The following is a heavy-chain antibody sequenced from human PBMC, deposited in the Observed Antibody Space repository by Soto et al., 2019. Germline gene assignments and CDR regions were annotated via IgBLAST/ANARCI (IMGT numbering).Heavy chain of an antibody. CDR3: AIAPHHYIANDYMDV. V-gene: IGHV1-18*01. CDR1: GYSFISFG. Sequence: QVQLVQSGAEVKKPGATVKVSCKASGYSFISFGISWVRQAPGQGLEWMGWISGYSGNTYYTQEFQDRVTVTTDTSTSTAYMSLRRLRSDDTALYYGAIAPHHYIANDYMDVWGKGTTVTVSS. CDR2: ISGYSGNT. D-gene: IGHD2-15*01. J-gene: IGHJ6*03.